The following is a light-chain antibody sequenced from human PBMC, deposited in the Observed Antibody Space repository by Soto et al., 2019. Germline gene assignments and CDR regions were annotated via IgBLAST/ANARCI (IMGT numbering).Light chain of an antibody. V-gene: IGKV3-15*01. CDR3: QQYNNWPPWT. Sequence: EIVMTQSPATLSVSPGERATLSCRASQSVSSNLAWYQQKPGQAPRLLIYGASTRPTGIPARFSGSGSGTAFTITISSLQSEDFAVYYCQQYNNWPPWTFGQGTKVEIK. CDR1: QSVSSN. J-gene: IGKJ1*01. CDR2: GAS.